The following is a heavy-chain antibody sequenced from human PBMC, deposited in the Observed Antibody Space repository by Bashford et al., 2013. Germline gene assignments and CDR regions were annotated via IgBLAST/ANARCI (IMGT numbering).Heavy chain of an antibody. J-gene: IGHJ4*02. D-gene: IGHD6-19*01. Sequence: VRQAPGKGLEWVALIWYDGSKEYYADSVKGRFTISRDNSKNTLYLQMNSLRADDTAVYYCARLYSNGWLDYWGQGTLVTVSS. V-gene: IGHV3-33*01. CDR3: ARLYSNGWLDY. CDR2: IWYDGSKE.